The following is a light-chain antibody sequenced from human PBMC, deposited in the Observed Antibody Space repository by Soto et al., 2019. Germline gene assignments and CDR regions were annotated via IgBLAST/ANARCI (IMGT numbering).Light chain of an antibody. CDR3: ASYAGSNTLV. CDR2: EVS. Sequence: QSALPQPASVSGSPGQSITISCTGTSSDVGGYNFVSWYQQHPGKAPNLMIYEVSNRPSGVSNRFSGCKAGNTTPLTISGLPAEEEADYYCASYAGSNTLVFGTGTKMTVL. CDR1: SSDVGGYNF. J-gene: IGLJ1*01. V-gene: IGLV2-14*01.